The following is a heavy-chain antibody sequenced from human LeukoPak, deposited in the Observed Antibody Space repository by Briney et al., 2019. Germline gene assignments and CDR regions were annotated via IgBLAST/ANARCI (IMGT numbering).Heavy chain of an antibody. CDR2: ISWNSGSI. V-gene: IGHV3-9*01. D-gene: IGHD4-17*01. J-gene: IGHJ6*02. CDR1: GFTFDDYA. CDR3: AKDIRSTVTNGMDV. Sequence: GRSLRLSCAASGFTFDDYAMHWVRQAPGKGLEWVSGISWNSGSIDYADSVKGRFTISRDNAKNSLYLQMNSLRAEDTALYCCAKDIRSTVTNGMDVWGQGTTVTVSS.